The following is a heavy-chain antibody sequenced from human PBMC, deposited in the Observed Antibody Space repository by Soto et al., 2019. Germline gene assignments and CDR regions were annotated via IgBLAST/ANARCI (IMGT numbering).Heavy chain of an antibody. CDR3: AKVGYDYGFSAMDV. CDR2: ITWNSDMI. V-gene: IGHV3-9*01. J-gene: IGHJ6*02. D-gene: IGHD3-10*01. CDR1: GFTFGEYA. Sequence: EVQLVESGGGLVQPGRSLRLSCAASGFTFGEYAMHWVRRPPGKGLEWVASITWNSDMIGYADSVKGRFTISRDNGENSLYLQTSSLRREDTALYYCAKVGYDYGFSAMDVWGLGTTVTVS.